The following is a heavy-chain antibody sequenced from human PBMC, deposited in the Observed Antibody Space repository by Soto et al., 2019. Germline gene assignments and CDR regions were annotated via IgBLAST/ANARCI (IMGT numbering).Heavy chain of an antibody. CDR2: ISSSGSTI. CDR1: GFTFSDYY. CDR3: ARAVGYSSRADYFDY. Sequence: GGSLRLSCAASGFTFSDYYMSWIRQAPGKGLEWVSYISSSGSTIYYADSVKGRFTISRDNAKNSLYLQMNSLRAEDTAVYYCARAVGYSSRADYFDYWGQGTLVTVSS. J-gene: IGHJ4*02. V-gene: IGHV3-11*01. D-gene: IGHD6-13*01.